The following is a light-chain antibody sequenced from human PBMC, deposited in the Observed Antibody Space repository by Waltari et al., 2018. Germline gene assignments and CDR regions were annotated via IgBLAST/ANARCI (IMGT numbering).Light chain of an antibody. J-gene: IGKJ4*01. CDR3: QQYNSYSLT. Sequence: IEMTQSPSTLSASVGDRVTITCRATQSISSWLAWYQQQPGKAPKLLIYKTSYLESGVPLRFSGSGSGTLFTLTITSLQPDDFATYYCQQYNSYSLTFGGGTKVQMK. V-gene: IGKV1-5*03. CDR1: QSISSW. CDR2: KTS.